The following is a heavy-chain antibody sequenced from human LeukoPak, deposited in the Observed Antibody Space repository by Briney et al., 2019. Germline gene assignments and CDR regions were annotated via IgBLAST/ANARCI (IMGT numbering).Heavy chain of an antibody. CDR1: GFTFSSYA. CDR2: ISGSGGST. V-gene: IGHV3-23*01. D-gene: IGHD2-15*01. J-gene: IGHJ5*02. CDR3: AKGSRGHCSGGSCYHTYNWFDP. Sequence: GGSLRLSCAASGFTFSSYAMSWVRQAPGKGLEWVSAISGSGGSTYYADSVKGRFNISRDNSKKTLDMQMNILRPDDTAVYYCAKGSRGHCSGGSCYHTYNWFDPWGQGTLVTVSS.